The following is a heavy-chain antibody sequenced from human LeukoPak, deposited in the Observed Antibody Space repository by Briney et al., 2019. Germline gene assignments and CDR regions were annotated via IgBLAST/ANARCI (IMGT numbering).Heavy chain of an antibody. V-gene: IGHV1-46*01. D-gene: IGHD4-17*01. CDR3: ARMGRYGDYEAG. CDR1: GYTFTSYY. J-gene: IGHJ4*02. CDR2: INPSGGST. Sequence: ASVKVSCKASGYTFTSYYMHWVRQAPGQGLEWMGIINPSGGSTSYAQKFQGRVTMTRDMSTSTVYMELSSLRSDDTAVYYCARMGRYGDYEAGWGQGTLVTVSS.